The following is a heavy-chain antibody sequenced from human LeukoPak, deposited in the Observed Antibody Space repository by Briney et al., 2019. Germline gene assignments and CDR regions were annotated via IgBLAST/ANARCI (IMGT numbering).Heavy chain of an antibody. D-gene: IGHD3-22*01. Sequence: GGSLRLSCAASGFRFSNYAMNWVRQAPGKGLEWVSGLPACGGGTYYSDSVKGRFTISRDNSKNTLHLQMNSLRAEDTAVYYCAKGHIESGGYYYFDYWGQGTLVTVSS. V-gene: IGHV3-23*01. CDR2: LPACGGGT. J-gene: IGHJ4*02. CDR3: AKGHIESGGYYYFDY. CDR1: GFRFSNYA.